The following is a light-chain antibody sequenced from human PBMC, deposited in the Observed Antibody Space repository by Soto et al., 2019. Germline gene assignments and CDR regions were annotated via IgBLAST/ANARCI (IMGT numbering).Light chain of an antibody. CDR3: QQYYSTPRT. V-gene: IGKV4-1*01. CDR2: WAS. CDR1: RIFLYSSNNKNY. J-gene: IGKJ1*01. Sequence: DIVMTQTPASLAVSLCERATINWKSGRIFLYSSNNKNYLAWYQQKPGQPPKLLIYWASTRESGVPDRFSGSGSGTDFTLTISSLQAEDVAIYYCQQYYSTPRTFGQGTKVDIK.